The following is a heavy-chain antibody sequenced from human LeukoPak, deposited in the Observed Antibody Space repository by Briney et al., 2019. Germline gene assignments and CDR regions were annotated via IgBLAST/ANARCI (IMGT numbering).Heavy chain of an antibody. J-gene: IGHJ4*02. V-gene: IGHV4-59*01. CDR1: GGSISSYY. D-gene: IGHD3-22*01. CDR3: ARHYYHSSGSYSFDY. Sequence: PSETLSLTCTVSGGSISSYYWSWIRQPPGKGLEWLGYIYSSGSTNYNPSLESRVTISVDTSKNHFSLKLSSVTAADTAVYYCARHYYHSSGSYSFDYWGQGTPVTVSS. CDR2: IYSSGST.